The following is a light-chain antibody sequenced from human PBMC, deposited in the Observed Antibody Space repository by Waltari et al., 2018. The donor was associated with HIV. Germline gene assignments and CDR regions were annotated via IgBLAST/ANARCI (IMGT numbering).Light chain of an antibody. CDR1: SSAVGSYNL. CDR3: CAYAGSSTHV. J-gene: IGLJ1*01. V-gene: IGLV2-23*02. CDR2: EVS. Sequence: QSALTQPASVSGSPGQSITISCTGTSSAVGSYNLVSWYQQHPGKAPKLMIYEVSKRASGVSNRVSGSHAGNTAALTSSGLQAEDEADYYCCAYAGSSTHVFGSGTKVTVL.